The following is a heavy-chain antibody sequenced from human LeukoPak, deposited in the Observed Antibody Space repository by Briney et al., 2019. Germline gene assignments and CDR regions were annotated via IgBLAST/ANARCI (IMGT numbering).Heavy chain of an antibody. CDR2: IYYSGST. CDR3: ARVGITMVRGATRLRVDP. D-gene: IGHD3-10*01. Sequence: SETLSLTCTVSGGSISSSSYYWGWIRQPPGKGLEWIGSIYYSGSTYYNPSLKSRVTISVDTSKNQFSLKLSSVTAADTAVYYCARVGITMVRGATRLRVDPWGQGTLVTISS. CDR1: GGSISSSSYY. V-gene: IGHV4-39*07. J-gene: IGHJ5*02.